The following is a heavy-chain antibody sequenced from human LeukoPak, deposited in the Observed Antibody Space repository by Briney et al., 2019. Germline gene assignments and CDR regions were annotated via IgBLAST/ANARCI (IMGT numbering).Heavy chain of an antibody. D-gene: IGHD2-2*01. V-gene: IGHV1-2*06. CDR2: INPNSGGT. Sequence: ASVKVSCKTSGFDFLTHGISWVRQAPGQGLEWMGRINPNSGGTNYAQKFQGRVTMTRDTSISTAYMELSRLRSDDTAVYYCARARQIVVVPAAIQYYYYMDVWGKGTTVTVSS. CDR1: GFDFLTHG. J-gene: IGHJ6*03. CDR3: ARARQIVVVPAAIQYYYYMDV.